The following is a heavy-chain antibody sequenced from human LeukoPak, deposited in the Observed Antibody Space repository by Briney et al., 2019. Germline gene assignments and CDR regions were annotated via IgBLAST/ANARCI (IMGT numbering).Heavy chain of an antibody. Sequence: PGGSLRLSCAASGFTFSNAWMSWVRQAPGKGLEWVSAISGSGGSTYYADSVKGRFTISRDNSKNTLYLQMNSLRAEDTAVYYCAKDPPTTVVTPSVGDYWGQGTLVTVSS. J-gene: IGHJ4*02. CDR1: GFTFSNAW. V-gene: IGHV3-23*01. D-gene: IGHD4-23*01. CDR2: ISGSGGST. CDR3: AKDPPTTVVTPSVGDY.